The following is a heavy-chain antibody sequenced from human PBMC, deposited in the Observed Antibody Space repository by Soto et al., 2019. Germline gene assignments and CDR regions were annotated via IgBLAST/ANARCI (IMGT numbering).Heavy chain of an antibody. D-gene: IGHD3-22*01. CDR1: GGSTSSGGYY. V-gene: IGHV4-31*03. Sequence: SETLSLTCTVSGGSTSSGGYYWSWIRQHPGKGLEWIGYIYYSGSTYYNPSLKSRVTISVDTSKNQFSLKLSSVTAADTAVYYCARDHLWGYYYDSSGYFHDAFDIWGQGTMVTVSS. J-gene: IGHJ3*02. CDR3: ARDHLWGYYYDSSGYFHDAFDI. CDR2: IYYSGST.